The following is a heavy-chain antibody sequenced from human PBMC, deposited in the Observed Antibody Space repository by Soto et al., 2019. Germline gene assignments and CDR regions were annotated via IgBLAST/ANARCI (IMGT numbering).Heavy chain of an antibody. CDR3: ARPVGATSYFDY. Sequence: SETLSLTCTVSGGSISSSSYYWGWIRQPPGKGLEWIGSIYYSGSTYYNPSLKSRVTISVDTSKNQFSLKLSSVTAADTAVYYCARPVGATSYFDYWGQGTLVTVYS. CDR1: GGSISSSSYY. J-gene: IGHJ4*02. CDR2: IYYSGST. V-gene: IGHV4-39*01. D-gene: IGHD1-26*01.